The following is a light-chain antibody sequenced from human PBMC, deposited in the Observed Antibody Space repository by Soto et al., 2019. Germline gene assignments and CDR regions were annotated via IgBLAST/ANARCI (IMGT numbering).Light chain of an antibody. Sequence: DIQMTQSPSTLSASVGDRVNITCRASQSIDNWLAWYQQKPGKAPKLLIYRASSLETGVPSRFSGSGSGTEFALTFSSLEPDDFASYYCLQYDSYVFTFGPGTKVDV. CDR3: LQYDSYVFT. CDR2: RAS. V-gene: IGKV1-5*03. J-gene: IGKJ3*01. CDR1: QSIDNW.